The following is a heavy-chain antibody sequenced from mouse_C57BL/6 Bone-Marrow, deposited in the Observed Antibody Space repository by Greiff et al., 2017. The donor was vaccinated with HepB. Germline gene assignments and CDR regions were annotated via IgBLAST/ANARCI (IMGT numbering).Heavy chain of an antibody. J-gene: IGHJ1*03. D-gene: IGHD1-1*01. V-gene: IGHV1-5*01. CDR1: GYTFTSYW. Sequence: EVQLQQSGTVLARPGASVKMSCKTSGYTFTSYWMHWVKQRPGQGLEWIGAIYPGNSDTSYNQKFKGKATLTADKSSSTAYMELRSLTSEDSAVYFCARSGGITTVVATGFDVWGTGTTVTVSS. CDR3: ARSGGITTVVATGFDV. CDR2: IYPGNSDT.